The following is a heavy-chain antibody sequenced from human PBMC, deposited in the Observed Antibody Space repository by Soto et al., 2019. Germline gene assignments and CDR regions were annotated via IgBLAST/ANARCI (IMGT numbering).Heavy chain of an antibody. CDR1: GFTFSSYA. Sequence: GGSLRLSCAASGFTFSSYAMSWVRQAPGKGLEWVSAISGSGGSTYYADSVKGRFTISRDNSKNTLYLQMNSLRAEDTAVYYCATDGGFDPDPYYYYGMDVWGQGTTVTVSS. CDR3: ATDGGFDPDPYYYYGMDV. D-gene: IGHD3-16*01. CDR2: ISGSGGST. J-gene: IGHJ6*01. V-gene: IGHV3-23*01.